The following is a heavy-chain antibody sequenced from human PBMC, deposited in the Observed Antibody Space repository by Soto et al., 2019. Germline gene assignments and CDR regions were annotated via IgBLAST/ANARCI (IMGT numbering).Heavy chain of an antibody. CDR2: INAGNGNT. CDR1: GYTFTSYA. Sequence: QVQLVQSGAEEKKPGASVKVSCKASGYTFTSYAMHWVRQAPGQRLEWMGWINAGNGNTKYSQKFQGRVTITRDTSGSIAYMELSSLISEDTAVFYCARSIVVVTALDYWGQGTLVTVSS. CDR3: ARSIVVVTALDY. D-gene: IGHD2-21*02. J-gene: IGHJ4*02. V-gene: IGHV1-3*05.